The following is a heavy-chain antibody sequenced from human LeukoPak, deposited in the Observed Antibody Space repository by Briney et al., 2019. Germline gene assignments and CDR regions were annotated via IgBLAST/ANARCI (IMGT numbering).Heavy chain of an antibody. CDR2: ISSSSSYI. D-gene: IGHD4-17*01. V-gene: IGHV3-21*01. J-gene: IGHJ4*02. CDR3: ARDRGGYGDYHFDY. Sequence: GGSLRLSCAASGFTFSSYSMNWVRQAPGKGLEWVSSISSSSSYIYYADSVKGRFTISRDNAKNSLYLQMNSLRAKDTAVYYCARDRGGYGDYHFDYWGQGTLVTVSS. CDR1: GFTFSSYS.